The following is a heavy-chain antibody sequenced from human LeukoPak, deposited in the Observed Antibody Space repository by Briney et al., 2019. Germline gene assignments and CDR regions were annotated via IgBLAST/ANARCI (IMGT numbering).Heavy chain of an antibody. D-gene: IGHD3-22*01. Sequence: GEALKISFKGSGYSFTNYWIGWVRRMPGKGLEWMGIIFPCDSDTSYSPSFQGQVTISADKSISTAYLQWSSLKASDTAMYYCARQYYDSSGSRAFDIWGQGTMVTVS. CDR3: ARQYYDSSGSRAFDI. CDR1: GYSFTNYW. V-gene: IGHV5-51*01. CDR2: IFPCDSDT. J-gene: IGHJ3*02.